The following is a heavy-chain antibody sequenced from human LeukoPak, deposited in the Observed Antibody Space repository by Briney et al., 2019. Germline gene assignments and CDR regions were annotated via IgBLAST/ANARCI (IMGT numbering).Heavy chain of an antibody. CDR2: ISYDGSNK. V-gene: IGHV3-30*03. Sequence: GGSLRLSCVASGFTFSTAWMSWLRQAPGKGLEWVAVISYDGSNKYYADSVKGRFTISRDNSKNTLYLQMNSLRAEDTAVYYCARDWSGDPVNYGLDAFDIWGQGTMVTVSS. J-gene: IGHJ3*02. CDR3: ARDWSGDPVNYGLDAFDI. D-gene: IGHD4-17*01. CDR1: GFTFSTAW.